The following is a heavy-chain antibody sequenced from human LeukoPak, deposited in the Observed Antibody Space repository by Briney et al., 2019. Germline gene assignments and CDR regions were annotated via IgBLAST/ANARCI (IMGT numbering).Heavy chain of an antibody. D-gene: IGHD3-16*01. Sequence: PSQTLSLTCTVSGGSISSGGYYWSRIRQPPGKGLEWIGYIYHSGGTYYNPSLKSRVTILVDTSKNQFSLKLNSVTAADTAFYYCATSGGDWFDPWGQGTLVTVSS. CDR3: ATSGGDWFDP. V-gene: IGHV4-30-2*01. CDR1: GGSISSGGYY. CDR2: IYHSGGT. J-gene: IGHJ5*02.